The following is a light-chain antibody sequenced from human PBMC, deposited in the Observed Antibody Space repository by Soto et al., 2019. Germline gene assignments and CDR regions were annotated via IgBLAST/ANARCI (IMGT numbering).Light chain of an antibody. J-gene: IGKJ1*01. CDR2: DAS. Sequence: EIVLTHSPATLSLSPGETATLSFRSSQSVRTFLAWYQQKPGQTPRLLIYDASNRATGIPARFSGSGSGTDFTLTISSLEPEDFAVYYCQQYGSSGTFGQGTKVDIK. CDR3: QQYGSSGT. CDR1: QSVRTF. V-gene: IGKV3-11*01.